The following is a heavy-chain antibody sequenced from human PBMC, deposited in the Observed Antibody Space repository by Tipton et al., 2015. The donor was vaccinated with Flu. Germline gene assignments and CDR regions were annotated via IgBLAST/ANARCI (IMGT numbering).Heavy chain of an antibody. CDR2: GSTSGTT. CDR3: ARGGVDYGGAYFDY. V-gene: IGHV4-61*02. D-gene: IGHD4-23*01. CDR1: GGSVTSGSYY. Sequence: TLSLTCTVSGGSVTSGSYYWNWIRQPAGKGLEWIGRGSTSGTTNYNPSLQSRVTISVDTSKNQFSLKLSSVTAADTAVYYCARGGVDYGGAYFDYWGQGTLVTVSS. J-gene: IGHJ4*02.